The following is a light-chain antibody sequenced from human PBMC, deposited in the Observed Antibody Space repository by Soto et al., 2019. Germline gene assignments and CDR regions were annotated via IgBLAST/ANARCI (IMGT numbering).Light chain of an antibody. V-gene: IGKV3-15*01. Sequence: TVMTHSPATLSVSPGERATLSCSASQGLGTNLAWYQQRPGQAPRLLIYAASTRATGVPARFSGRGSETEFTLTITTLQSEDVAVYYCQQYNHWPLSFGVGTKVDIK. CDR1: QGLGTN. J-gene: IGKJ4*01. CDR3: QQYNHWPLS. CDR2: AAS.